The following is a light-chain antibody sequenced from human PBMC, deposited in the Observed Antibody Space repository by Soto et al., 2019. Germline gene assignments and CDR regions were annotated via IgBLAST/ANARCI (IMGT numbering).Light chain of an antibody. Sequence: DIQMTQSPSTLSASVGDRVTITCRASQSISSGLAWYQQKPGKDPKLMIYKASMLESGIPSRFSGRGSGTEFTLTSSGLLPDAFATYYCQPYNSYLTFVQGTKVEIK. CDR3: QPYNSYLT. J-gene: IGKJ1*01. V-gene: IGKV1-5*03. CDR1: QSISSG. CDR2: KAS.